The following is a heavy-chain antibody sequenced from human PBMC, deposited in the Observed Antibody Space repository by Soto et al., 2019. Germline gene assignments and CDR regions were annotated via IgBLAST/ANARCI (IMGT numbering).Heavy chain of an antibody. J-gene: IGHJ4*02. CDR3: ARGGVY. CDR2: ISGSGVTT. CDR1: GFTFSSHE. V-gene: IGHV3-48*03. Sequence: GGSLRLSCAASGFTFSSHEMNWVRQAPGKGLEWISYISGSGVTTYYADSVRGRFIVSRDNAQESLFLQMNSLRVEDTAIYYCARGGVYWRQGTLVTVSS. D-gene: IGHD2-8*01.